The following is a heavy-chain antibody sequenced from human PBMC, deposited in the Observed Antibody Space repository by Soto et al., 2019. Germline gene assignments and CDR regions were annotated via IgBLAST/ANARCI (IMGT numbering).Heavy chain of an antibody. J-gene: IGHJ2*01. D-gene: IGHD4-17*01. CDR3: ARAGRDYGDPHWYFDL. V-gene: IGHV4-30-4*01. Sequence: QVQLQESGPGLVKPSQTLSLTCTVSGGSISSGDYYWSWIRQPPGKGLEWIGYIYYSGSTYYNPSLKGRVTLSVDTSKNQFSLKLSSVTAADTAVYYCARAGRDYGDPHWYFDLWGRGTLVTVSS. CDR1: GGSISSGDYY. CDR2: IYYSGST.